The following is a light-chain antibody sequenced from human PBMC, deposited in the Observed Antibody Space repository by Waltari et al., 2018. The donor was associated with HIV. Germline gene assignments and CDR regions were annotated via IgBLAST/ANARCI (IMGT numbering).Light chain of an antibody. CDR1: SSDAGGYKY. J-gene: IGLJ2*01. V-gene: IGLV2-8*01. Sequence: QSALTQPPSASGSPGQSVTIPCTGISSDAGGYKYVPWYQHHPGKAPKLMIYEDNRRPSGVPDRFSGSKSGNTASLTVSGLQADDEADYYCSSYAGTNRLFGGGTKLTVL. CDR2: EDN. CDR3: SSYAGTNRL.